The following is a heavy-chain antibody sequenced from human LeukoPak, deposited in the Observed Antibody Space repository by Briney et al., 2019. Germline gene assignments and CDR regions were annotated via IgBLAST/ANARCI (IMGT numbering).Heavy chain of an antibody. CDR1: GFTFRSYE. CDR3: ATYYDSAGFDFDY. V-gene: IGHV3-48*03. D-gene: IGHD3-22*01. J-gene: IGHJ4*02. Sequence: GGSLRLSCAASGFTFRSYEMNWVRQAPGKGLEWVSYISSSGSTMYYADSVRGRFTISRDNAKNSLYLQMNSLRAEDTAVYYCATYYDSAGFDFDYWGRGTLVTVSS. CDR2: ISSSGSTM.